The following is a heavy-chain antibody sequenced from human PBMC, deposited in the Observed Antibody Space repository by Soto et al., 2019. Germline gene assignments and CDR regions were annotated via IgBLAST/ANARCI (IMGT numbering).Heavy chain of an antibody. J-gene: IGHJ6*02. V-gene: IGHV3-7*05. CDR1: GFTFSSYW. Sequence: EVQLVESGGGLVQPGGSLRLSCAASGFTFSSYWMSWVRQAPGKGLEWVANIKQDGSEKYYVDSVKGRFTISRDNAKNSLYLQMNSRRAEDTAVYYCVPRFHDFYDYYYYGMDVWGQGTTVTVSS. CDR3: VPRFHDFYDYYYYGMDV. CDR2: IKQDGSEK. D-gene: IGHD1-1*01.